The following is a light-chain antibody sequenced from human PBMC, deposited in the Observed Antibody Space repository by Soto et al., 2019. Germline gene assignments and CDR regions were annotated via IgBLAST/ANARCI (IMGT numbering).Light chain of an antibody. CDR3: QLSQQRSNWPPVT. CDR2: DAS. J-gene: IGKJ5*01. V-gene: IGKV3-11*01. CDR1: QRVSSS. Sequence: DSLLTQSPATLSLSPGERVTLSCRATQRVSSSVAWYQQKSGQAPRLLIYDASVRATGIPARFSGSGSGTDFTLTISSLEPEDFAVYYCQLSQQRSNWPPVTFGQGTRLEIK.